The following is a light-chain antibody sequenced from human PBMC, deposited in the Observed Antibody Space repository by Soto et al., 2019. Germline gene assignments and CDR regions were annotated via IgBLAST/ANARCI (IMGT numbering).Light chain of an antibody. CDR3: KSHEGSNIDV. V-gene: IGLV2-8*01. CDR2: EVN. CDR1: SSDVGGYNY. Sequence: QSALTQPPSASGSPGQSVTISCTGTSSDVGGYNYVSWYQQHPGKAPKLMIYEVNKRPSGVPDRFSGSKSGNTASLTVSGLQAEDEADYYSKSHEGSNIDVFGTGTKLTVL. J-gene: IGLJ1*01.